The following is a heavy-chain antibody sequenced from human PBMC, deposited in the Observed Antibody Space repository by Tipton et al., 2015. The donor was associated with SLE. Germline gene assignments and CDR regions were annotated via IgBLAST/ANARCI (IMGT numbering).Heavy chain of an antibody. CDR2: INHSGST. J-gene: IGHJ3*02. Sequence: TLSLTCSVYGGSFSGNYWSWIRQFPGNGLEWIGEINHSGSTNYNPSLKSRVTISVDTSKNQFSLKLSSVTAADTAVYYCARTTVTTYAFGIWGQGTMVTVSS. V-gene: IGHV4-34*01. CDR1: GGSFSGNY. D-gene: IGHD4-17*01. CDR3: ARTTVTTYAFGI.